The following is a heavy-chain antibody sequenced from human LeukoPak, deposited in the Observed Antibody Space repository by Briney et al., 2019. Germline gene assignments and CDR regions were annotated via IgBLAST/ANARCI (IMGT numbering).Heavy chain of an antibody. D-gene: IGHD2-21*02. Sequence: PSETLSLTCTVSGGSISSSSYYWGWIRQPPGKGLEWIGSIYYSGSTYYNPSLKSRVTISVDTSKNQFSLKLSSVTAADTAVYYCARDSRPFIVVVTAKYYFDYWGQGTLVTVSS. CDR1: GGSISSSSYY. CDR3: ARDSRPFIVVVTAKYYFDY. CDR2: IYYSGST. J-gene: IGHJ4*02. V-gene: IGHV4-39*07.